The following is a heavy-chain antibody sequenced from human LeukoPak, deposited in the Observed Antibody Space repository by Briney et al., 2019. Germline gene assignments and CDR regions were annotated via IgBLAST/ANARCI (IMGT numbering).Heavy chain of an antibody. CDR1: GGTFSSYA. CDR2: IIPIFGTA. D-gene: IGHD3-22*01. V-gene: IGHV1-69*13. CDR3: ARSLDYYDSSGYTSEGY. Sequence: GASVKVSCKASGGTFSSYAISWVRQAPGQGLEWMGGIIPIFGTANYAQKFQGRATITADESTSTAYMELSSLRSEDTAVYYCARSLDYYDSSGYTSEGYWGQGTLVTVSS. J-gene: IGHJ4*02.